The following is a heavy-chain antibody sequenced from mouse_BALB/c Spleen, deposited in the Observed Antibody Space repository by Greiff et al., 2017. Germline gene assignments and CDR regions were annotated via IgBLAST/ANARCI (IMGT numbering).Heavy chain of an antibody. Sequence: QVQLKESGPGLVAPSQSLSITCTVSGFSLTSYGVHWVRQPPGKGLEWLGVIWAGGSTNYNSALMSRLSISKDNSKSQVFLKMNSLQTDDTAMYYCARDLTYDVPYAMDYWGQGTSVTVSS. CDR3: ARDLTYDVPYAMDY. D-gene: IGHD2-14*01. J-gene: IGHJ4*01. CDR2: IWAGGST. V-gene: IGHV2-9*02. CDR1: GFSLTSYG.